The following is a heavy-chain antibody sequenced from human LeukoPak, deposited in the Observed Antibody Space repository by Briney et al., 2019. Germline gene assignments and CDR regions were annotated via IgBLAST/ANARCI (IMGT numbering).Heavy chain of an antibody. CDR1: GFTVSSNY. D-gene: IGHD3-22*01. CDR2: IYSGGST. CDR3: ARGKHYYDSSGYRTPTQRFDY. Sequence: GGSLRLSCAASGFTVSSNYMSWVRQAPGKGLEWVSVIYSGGSTYYADSVKGRFTISRDNSKNTLYLQMNSLRAEDTAVYYCARGKHYYDSSGYRTPTQRFDYWGQGTLVTVPS. V-gene: IGHV3-53*01. J-gene: IGHJ4*02.